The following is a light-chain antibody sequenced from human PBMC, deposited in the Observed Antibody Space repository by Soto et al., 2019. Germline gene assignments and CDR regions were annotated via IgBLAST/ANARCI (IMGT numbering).Light chain of an antibody. CDR3: SSYTISNTLPFV. Sequence: QSALTQPASVSGSPGQSITISCTGTTRDVGGYNFVSWYQQYPGKAPKLIIYEVNNRPSGFSNRFSGSKSANTASLTISGHQAEDEADYYCSSYTISNTLPFVFGTGTQLTVL. CDR2: EVN. V-gene: IGLV2-14*01. CDR1: TRDVGGYNF. J-gene: IGLJ7*01.